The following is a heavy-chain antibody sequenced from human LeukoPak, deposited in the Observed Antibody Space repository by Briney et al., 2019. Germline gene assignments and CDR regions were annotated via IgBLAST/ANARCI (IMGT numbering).Heavy chain of an antibody. CDR3: ARLGGRGYSGYDTRYYYYYGMDV. D-gene: IGHD5-12*01. Sequence: ASVKVSCKASGYTFTSHGISWVRRAPGQGLEWMGWISAYNGNTNYAQKLQGRVTMTTDTSTSTAYMELRSLRSDDTAVYYCARLGGRGYSGYDTRYYYYYGMDVWGQGTTVTVSS. J-gene: IGHJ6*02. CDR2: ISAYNGNT. CDR1: GYTFTSHG. V-gene: IGHV1-18*01.